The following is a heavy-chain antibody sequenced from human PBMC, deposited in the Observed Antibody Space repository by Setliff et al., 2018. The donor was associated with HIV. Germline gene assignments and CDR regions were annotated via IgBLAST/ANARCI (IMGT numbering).Heavy chain of an antibody. V-gene: IGHV3-11*04. CDR3: GRLTRPGGYNYALDY. J-gene: IGHJ4*02. D-gene: IGHD5-18*01. CDR2: ISDGDIK. Sequence: GGSLRPSCAASGFIFSDYHMTWIRQAPGKGLEWLSDISDGDIKLYADSLKGRFAISRDNTRNSLYLQMSSLRAEDTAVYYCGRLTRPGGYNYALDYWGQGTQVTVSS. CDR1: GFIFSDYH.